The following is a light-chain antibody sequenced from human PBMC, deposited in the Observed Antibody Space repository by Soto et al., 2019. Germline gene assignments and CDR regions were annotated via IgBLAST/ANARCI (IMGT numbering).Light chain of an antibody. J-gene: IGKJ2*01. CDR2: GIS. Sequence: ENVLTQSPGTLSLSPGERATLSCRASQSVTNSFFAWYQQKPGQAPRLLIYGISSRATGIPDRFSGSGSGTDFTLTISRLEPEDFVVYYCQQYSSLPHTFGQVTKLEVK. CDR3: QQYSSLPHT. CDR1: QSVTNSF. V-gene: IGKV3-20*01.